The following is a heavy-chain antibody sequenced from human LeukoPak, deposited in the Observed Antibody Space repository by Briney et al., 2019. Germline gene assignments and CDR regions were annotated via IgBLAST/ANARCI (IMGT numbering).Heavy chain of an antibody. CDR3: ARGGIAVAGTFETFDY. D-gene: IGHD6-19*01. V-gene: IGHV4-38-2*02. CDR2: IYYSGST. J-gene: IGHJ4*02. Sequence: SETLSLTCTVSGYSISSGYYWGWIRQPPGKGLEWIGYIYYSGSTNYNPSLKSRVTISVDTSKNQFSLKLNSVTAADTAVYYCARGGIAVAGTFETFDYWGQGTLVTVSS. CDR1: GYSISSGYY.